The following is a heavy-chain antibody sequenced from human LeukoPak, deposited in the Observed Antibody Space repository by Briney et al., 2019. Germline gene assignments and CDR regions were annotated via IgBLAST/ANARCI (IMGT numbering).Heavy chain of an antibody. J-gene: IGHJ4*02. V-gene: IGHV1-2*02. CDR1: GYTFTGYY. CDR2: INPNSGGT. D-gene: IGHD3-10*01. Sequence: ASVKVSCKASGYTFTGYYMHWVRQAPGQGLEWMGWINPNSGGTNYAQKFQGRVTMTRDTSISTAYMELSRLRSDDTAVYYCARDPRLLWFGELFPSFDYWGQGTLVTVSS. CDR3: ARDPRLLWFGELFPSFDY.